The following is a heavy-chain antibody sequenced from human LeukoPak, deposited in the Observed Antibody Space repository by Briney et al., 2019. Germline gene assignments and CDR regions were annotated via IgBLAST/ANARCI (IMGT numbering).Heavy chain of an antibody. V-gene: IGHV4-34*01. CDR1: GGSFSGYY. Sequence: SETLSLTCAVYGGSFSGYYWSWIRQPPGKGLEWIGEINHSGSTNYNPSLKSRVTISVDTSKNQFSLKLSSVTAADTAVYYCARKRYYYGSGSYYKEGTYYFDYWGQGTLVTVSS. D-gene: IGHD3-10*01. CDR3: ARKRYYYGSGSYYKEGTYYFDY. J-gene: IGHJ4*02. CDR2: INHSGST.